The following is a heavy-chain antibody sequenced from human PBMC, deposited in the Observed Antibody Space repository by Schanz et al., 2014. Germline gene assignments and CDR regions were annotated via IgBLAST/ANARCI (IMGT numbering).Heavy chain of an antibody. CDR2: INPSGGST. D-gene: IGHD3-10*01. J-gene: IGHJ4*02. Sequence: QVQLVQSEAEVKKPGSSVKVSCKASGYTFTSYGINWVRQAPGQGLEWMGMINPSGGSTTYAQKFQGRVTMTRDTSTNTAYMELSSLTSEDTAVHYCARGRGFYDYWGQGTLVTVSS. CDR3: ARGRGFYDY. CDR1: GYTFTSYG. V-gene: IGHV1-46*01.